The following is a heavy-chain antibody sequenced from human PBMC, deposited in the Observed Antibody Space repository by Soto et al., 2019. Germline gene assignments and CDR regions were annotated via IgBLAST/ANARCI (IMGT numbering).Heavy chain of an antibody. CDR1: GGSVSSGSYY. Sequence: PSETLSLTCTVSGGSVSSGSYYWGWIRQPPGKGLEWIGSIYYSGSTYYNPSLKSRVTISVDTSKNQFSLKLSSVTAADTAVYYCARAAGVVVAATNWFDPWGQGTLVTVSS. D-gene: IGHD2-15*01. CDR3: ARAAGVVVAATNWFDP. J-gene: IGHJ5*02. V-gene: IGHV4-39*01. CDR2: IYYSGST.